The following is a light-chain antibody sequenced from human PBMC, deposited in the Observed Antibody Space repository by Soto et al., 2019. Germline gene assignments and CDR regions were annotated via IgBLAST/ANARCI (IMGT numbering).Light chain of an antibody. CDR1: SSDVGGYNH. CDR3: CSYTSSSIRV. CDR2: EVR. J-gene: IGLJ3*02. Sequence: QSALTQPASVSGSPGQSITISCTGTSSDVGGYNHVSWYQQHPGKAPKLIIYEVRNRPSGVSNRLSGSKSGNTASLTISGLQADDEADYYCCSYTSSSIRVFGGRTKVTVL. V-gene: IGLV2-14*01.